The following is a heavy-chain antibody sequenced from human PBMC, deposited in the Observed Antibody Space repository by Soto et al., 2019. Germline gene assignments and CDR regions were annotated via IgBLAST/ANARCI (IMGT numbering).Heavy chain of an antibody. D-gene: IGHD1-1*01. Sequence: QVQLQESGPGLVKPSGTLSLTCAVSRGSITTSNWWSWVRQPPGKGLEWIGEIYHSGDTNYNPSLKSRVTISVDKSKNQFSLKLSSVTAADTAFYYCARVGAGTDDFEYFQYWGQGTLVTVSS. CDR3: ARVGAGTDDFEYFQY. V-gene: IGHV4-4*02. J-gene: IGHJ1*01. CDR1: RGSITTSNW. CDR2: IYHSGDT.